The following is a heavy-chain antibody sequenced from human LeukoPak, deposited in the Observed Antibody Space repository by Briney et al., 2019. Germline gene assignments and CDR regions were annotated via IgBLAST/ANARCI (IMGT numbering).Heavy chain of an antibody. D-gene: IGHD3-9*01. CDR3: ARENYDILTGYSAYFDY. J-gene: IGHJ4*02. Sequence: SETLSLTCAVYGGSFSGYYWSWIRQPPGKGLEWIGEINHSGSTNYNPSLKSRVTISVDTSKNQFSLKLSSVTAADTAVYYCARENYDILTGYSAYFDYWGQGTLVTVSS. CDR2: INHSGST. CDR1: GGSFSGYY. V-gene: IGHV4-34*01.